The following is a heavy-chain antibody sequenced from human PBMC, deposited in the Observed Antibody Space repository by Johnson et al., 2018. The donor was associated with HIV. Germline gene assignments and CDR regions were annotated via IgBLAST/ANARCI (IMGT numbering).Heavy chain of an antibody. J-gene: IGHJ3*02. CDR2: ISSSGSTI. CDR3: ARDRRYYDSSGYYHDAFDI. V-gene: IGHV3-11*04. CDR1: GFTFSDYY. Sequence: QMQLVESGGGLVKPGGSLRLSCAASGFTFSDYYMSWIRQAPGKGLEWVSYISSSGSTIFYADSVKGRFTISSDNAKNSLYLQMNSLRAEDTAVYFCARDRRYYDSSGYYHDAFDIWGQGTMVTVSS. D-gene: IGHD3-22*01.